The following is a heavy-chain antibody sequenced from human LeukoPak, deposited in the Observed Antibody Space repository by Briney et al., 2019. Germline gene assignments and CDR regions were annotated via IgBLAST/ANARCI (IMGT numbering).Heavy chain of an antibody. D-gene: IGHD2-15*01. V-gene: IGHV4-34*01. J-gene: IGHJ4*02. Sequence: SETLSLTCAVSGVSFSVHYWSWIRQPPGKGLEWVGEINQSGSTTYNPSLKSRVTASVDTSKNQFSLKLSSVTAADTAVYYCATSYIGGFGKPDYWGQGTLVTVSS. CDR3: ATSYIGGFGKPDY. CDR1: GVSFSVHY. CDR2: INQSGST.